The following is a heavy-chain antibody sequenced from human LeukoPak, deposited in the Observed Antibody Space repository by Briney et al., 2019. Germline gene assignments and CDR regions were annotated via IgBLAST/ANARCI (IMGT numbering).Heavy chain of an antibody. CDR2: IYYSGST. CDR1: GGSISSYY. V-gene: IGHV4-59*08. CDR3: ARKIGYSSSWFDY. Sequence: SETLSLTCTVSGGSISSYYWSWIRQPPGKGLEWIGYIYYSGSTNYNPSLKSRVTISVGTSKNQFSLKLSSVTAADTAVYYCARKIGYSSSWFDYWGQGTLVTVSS. D-gene: IGHD6-13*01. J-gene: IGHJ4*02.